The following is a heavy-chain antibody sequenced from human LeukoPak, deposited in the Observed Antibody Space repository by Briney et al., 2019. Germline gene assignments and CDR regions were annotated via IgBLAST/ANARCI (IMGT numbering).Heavy chain of an antibody. V-gene: IGHV3-23*01. CDR1: EFTFSSYA. CDR2: ITSSGDST. D-gene: IGHD1-14*01. Sequence: PGGSLRLSCVASEFTFSSYAMSWVRQAPEKGLEWVSGITSSGDSTYYTDSVKGRFTISRDNSKNTLYLQMNSLRAEDSAVYYCAKPPEYFDLWGRGTLVTVSS. CDR3: AKPPEYFDL. J-gene: IGHJ2*01.